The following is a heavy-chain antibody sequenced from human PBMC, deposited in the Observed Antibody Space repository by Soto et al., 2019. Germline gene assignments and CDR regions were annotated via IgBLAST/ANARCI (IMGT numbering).Heavy chain of an antibody. V-gene: IGHV1-69*04. D-gene: IGHD6-13*01. CDR2: IIPILGIA. J-gene: IGHJ5*02. CDR3: ARDRSSLAAAGLSYNWFDP. CDR1: GGTFSSHT. Sequence: SVKVSCKASGGTFSSHTISWVRQAPGQGLEWMGRIIPILGIANYAQKFQGRVTITADKSTSTAYMELSSLRSEDTAVYYCARDRSSLAAAGLSYNWFDPWGQGTLVSVCS.